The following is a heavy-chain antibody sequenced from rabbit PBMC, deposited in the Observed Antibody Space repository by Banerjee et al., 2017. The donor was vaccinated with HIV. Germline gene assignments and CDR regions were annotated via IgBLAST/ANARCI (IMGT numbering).Heavy chain of an antibody. CDR3: AREGSAWGEFNL. V-gene: IGHV1S45*01. CDR1: GFTLSSYW. CDR2: IYAGSSGST. D-gene: IGHD4-1*01. Sequence: QEQLVESGGGLVKPGASLTLTCTASGFTLSSYWMYWVRQTPGKGLEWIACIYAGSSGSTWYASWAKGRFTISKASSTTVTLQMTSLTAADTATYFCAREGSAWGEFNLWGQGTLVTVS. J-gene: IGHJ4*01.